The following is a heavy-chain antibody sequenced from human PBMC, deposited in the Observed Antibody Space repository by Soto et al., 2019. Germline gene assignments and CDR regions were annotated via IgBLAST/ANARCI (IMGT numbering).Heavy chain of an antibody. D-gene: IGHD1-26*01. CDR3: ARADHARGGSYLNYYGMDV. V-gene: IGHV3-13*01. CDR2: IGTAGDT. Sequence: GGSLRLSCAASGFTFSSYDMHWVRQATGKGLEWVSAIGTAGDTYYPGSVKGRFTISRENAKNSLYLQMNSLRAEDTAVYYCARADHARGGSYLNYYGMDVWGQGTTVTVSS. CDR1: GFTFSSYD. J-gene: IGHJ6*02.